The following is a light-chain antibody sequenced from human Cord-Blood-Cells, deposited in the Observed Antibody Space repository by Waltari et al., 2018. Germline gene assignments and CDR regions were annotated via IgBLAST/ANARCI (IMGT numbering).Light chain of an antibody. J-gene: IGLJ2*01. CDR3: SSYTSSSTLV. V-gene: IGLV2-14*03. Sequence: QSALTQPASVSGSPGPSITIPCTGTSSDVGGYNYVSWYQHHPGKAPELMIYDVSNRPSGVSNRFSGSKSGNTASLTISGLQAEDEADYYCSSYTSSSTLVFGGGTKLTVL. CDR1: SSDVGGYNY. CDR2: DVS.